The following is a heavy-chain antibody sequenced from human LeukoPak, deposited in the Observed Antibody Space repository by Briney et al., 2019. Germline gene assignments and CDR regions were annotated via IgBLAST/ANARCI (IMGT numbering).Heavy chain of an antibody. CDR2: IYYSGST. Sequence: SETLSLTCTVSGGSISSSSYYWGWIRQPPGKGLEWIGSIYYSGSTYYNPSLESRVTISVDTSKNQFSLKLSSVTAADTAVYYCARQVVAANWFDPWGQGTLVTVSS. J-gene: IGHJ5*02. CDR3: ARQVVAANWFDP. D-gene: IGHD2-15*01. V-gene: IGHV4-39*01. CDR1: GGSISSSSYY.